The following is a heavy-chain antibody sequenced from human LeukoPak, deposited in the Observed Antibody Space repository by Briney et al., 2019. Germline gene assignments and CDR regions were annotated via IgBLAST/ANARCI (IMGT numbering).Heavy chain of an antibody. CDR3: ARDRPYSSGWFDAFDI. Sequence: PGGSLRLSCAASGFTFSSYGMHWVRQAPGKGLEWVAVISYDGSNKYYADSVKGRFTISRDNAKNSLYLQMNSLRAEDTAVYYCARDRPYSSGWFDAFDIWGQGTMVTVSS. V-gene: IGHV3-30*03. CDR2: ISYDGSNK. J-gene: IGHJ3*02. D-gene: IGHD6-13*01. CDR1: GFTFSSYG.